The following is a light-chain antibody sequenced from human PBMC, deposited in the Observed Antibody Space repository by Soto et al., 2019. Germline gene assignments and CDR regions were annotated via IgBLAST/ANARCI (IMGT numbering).Light chain of an antibody. V-gene: IGKV1-27*01. J-gene: IGKJ3*01. CDR3: QKYRSVPV. Sequence: DIQMTQSPTSLSASVGDRVTITCRASQGIRNFVAWYQQKPGKAPKLLIYAASTLQSGVPSRFSGSGSGTDFALTINSLQPEDVATYSCQKYRSVPVFGPGTKVEIK. CDR2: AAS. CDR1: QGIRNF.